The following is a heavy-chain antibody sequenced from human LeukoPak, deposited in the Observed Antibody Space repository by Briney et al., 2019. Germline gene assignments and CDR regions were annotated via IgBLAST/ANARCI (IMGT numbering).Heavy chain of an antibody. CDR2: VNHSGST. Sequence: SETLSLTCSLYGGSFSGYYWSWIRPPPPKGLEWIGGVNHSGSTNYNPSLKSRVSISVDTSKNQFSLKLSSVPAAHTAVYYCARGAAGGDSNGSRAFDIWGQGTMVTVSS. CDR1: GGSFSGYY. D-gene: IGHD4-17*01. J-gene: IGHJ3*02. V-gene: IGHV4-34*01. CDR3: ARGAAGGDSNGSRAFDI.